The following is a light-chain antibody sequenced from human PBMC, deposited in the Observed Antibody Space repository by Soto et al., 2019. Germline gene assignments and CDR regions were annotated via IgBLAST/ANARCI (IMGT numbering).Light chain of an antibody. CDR2: DNN. Sequence: QSVLTQPPSVCAAPGQKVTISCSGSSSNIGNNYVSWYQQLPGTAPKLLIYDNNKRPSGIPDRFSGSKSGTSGTLDITGLQTGDEADYYCATWDHSLTGEVFGGGTKLTVL. V-gene: IGLV1-51*01. CDR3: ATWDHSLTGEV. CDR1: SSNIGNNY. J-gene: IGLJ2*01.